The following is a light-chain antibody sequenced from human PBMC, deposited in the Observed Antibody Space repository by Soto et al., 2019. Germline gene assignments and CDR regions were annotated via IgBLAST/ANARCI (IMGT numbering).Light chain of an antibody. V-gene: IGKV3-20*01. CDR3: QQYGSSPRGT. J-gene: IGKJ5*01. CDR1: QSVSSNY. CDR2: GAS. Sequence: EIGMSQSPGTLSLSPGETATLSCRASQSVSSNYVAWFHQKPGQAPRLLIYGASSRATGVPDRFSASGSGTDFTLTISRLEPEDFAVYYCQQYGSSPRGTFGQGTRLEI.